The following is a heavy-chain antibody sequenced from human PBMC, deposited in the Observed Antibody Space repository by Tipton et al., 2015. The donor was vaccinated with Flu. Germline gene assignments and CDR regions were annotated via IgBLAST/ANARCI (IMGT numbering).Heavy chain of an antibody. D-gene: IGHD6-6*01. CDR2: IYPGDSDT. CDR3: ARHGGKQLDEIHYYYGMDV. J-gene: IGHJ6*02. CDR1: GYSFTSYW. Sequence: QLVQSGAEVKKPGESLKISCKGSGYSFTSYWIGWVRQMPGKGLEWMGIIYPGDSDTRYSPSFQGQVTISADKSISTAYLQWSSRKAADTAMYYCARHGGKQLDEIHYYYGMDVWGQGTTVTVSS. V-gene: IGHV5-51*01.